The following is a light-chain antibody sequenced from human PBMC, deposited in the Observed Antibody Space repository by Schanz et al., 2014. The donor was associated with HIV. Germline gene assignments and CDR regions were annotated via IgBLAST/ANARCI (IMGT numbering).Light chain of an antibody. CDR1: SSDIGGHKY. CDR2: DVD. Sequence: QSALTQPASVSGSPGQSITITCTGTSSDIGGHKYVSWYQQQPGKAPKVIIYDVDNRPSGVSNRLSGSKSANTASLTISRLQAADEADYYCSTFSGNATLFGGGTKLTVL. V-gene: IGLV2-14*01. CDR3: STFSGNATL. J-gene: IGLJ2*01.